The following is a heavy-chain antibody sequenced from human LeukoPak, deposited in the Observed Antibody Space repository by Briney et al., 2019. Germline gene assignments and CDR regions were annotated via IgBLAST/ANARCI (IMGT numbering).Heavy chain of an antibody. J-gene: IGHJ4*02. CDR3: AKDGDYGDYGDFDY. CDR1: GFTFSSYG. Sequence: PGRSLRLSCAASGFTFSSYGMLWVRQAPGKGLEWVAVISYDGSNKYYADSVKGRFTISRDNSKNTLYLQMNSLRAEDTAVYYCAKDGDYGDYGDFDYWGQGTLVTVSS. D-gene: IGHD4-17*01. CDR2: ISYDGSNK. V-gene: IGHV3-30*18.